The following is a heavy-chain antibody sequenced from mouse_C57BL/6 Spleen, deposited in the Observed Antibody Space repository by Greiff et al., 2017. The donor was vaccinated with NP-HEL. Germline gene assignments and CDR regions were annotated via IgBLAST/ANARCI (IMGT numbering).Heavy chain of an antibody. V-gene: IGHV3-6*01. CDR1: GYSITSGYY. J-gene: IGHJ1*03. D-gene: IGHD2-3*01. CDR3: AREALYDGYYGGYFDV. Sequence: VQLQQSGPGLVKPSQSLSLTCSVTGYSITSGYYWNWIRQFPGNKLEWMGYISYDGSNNYNPSLKNRISITRDTSKNQFFLKLNSVTTEDTATYYCAREALYDGYYGGYFDVWGTGTTVTVSS. CDR2: ISYDGSN.